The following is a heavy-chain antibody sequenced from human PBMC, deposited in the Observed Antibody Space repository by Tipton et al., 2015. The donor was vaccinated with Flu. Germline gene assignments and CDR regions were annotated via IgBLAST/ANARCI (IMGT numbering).Heavy chain of an antibody. CDR1: GGSISSGGYY. J-gene: IGHJ6*02. CDR3: ARDGQLGYDSSGYYYPSRGMDV. D-gene: IGHD3-22*01. V-gene: IGHV4-31*03. CDR2: IYYSGST. Sequence: TLSLTCTVSGGSISSGGYYWSWIRQHPGKGLEWIGYIYYSGSTYYNPSHKSRVTISVDTSKNQFSLKQCSVAAADTAVYYCARDGQLGYDSSGYYYPSRGMDVWGQGTTVTVSS.